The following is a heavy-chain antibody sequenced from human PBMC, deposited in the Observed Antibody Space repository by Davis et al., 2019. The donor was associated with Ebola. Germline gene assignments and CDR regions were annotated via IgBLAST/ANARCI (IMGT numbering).Heavy chain of an antibody. J-gene: IGHJ5*02. CDR1: GFTFSSYW. V-gene: IGHV3-7*01. CDR3: ARDGREFLEWLFNWFDP. D-gene: IGHD3-3*01. CDR2: IKQDGSDK. Sequence: GESLKISCAASGFTFSSYWMSWVRQAPGKGLEWVANIKQDGSDKYYVDSVKGRFTTSRDNAKNSLYLQMNSLRAEDTAVYYCARDGREFLEWLFNWFDPWGQGTLVTVSS.